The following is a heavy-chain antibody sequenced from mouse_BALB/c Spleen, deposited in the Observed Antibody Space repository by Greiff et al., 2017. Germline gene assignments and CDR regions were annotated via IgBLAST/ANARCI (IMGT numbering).Heavy chain of an antibody. D-gene: IGHD2-1*01. V-gene: IGHV14-1*02. Sequence: VHVKQSGAELVRPGALVKLSCKASGFNIKDYYMHWVKQRPEQGLEWIGWIDPENGNTIYDPKFQGKASITADTSSNTAYLQLSSLTSEDTAVYYCARDGNYVGFAYWGQGTLVTVSA. CDR2: IDPENGNT. J-gene: IGHJ3*01. CDR1: GFNIKDYY. CDR3: ARDGNYVGFAY.